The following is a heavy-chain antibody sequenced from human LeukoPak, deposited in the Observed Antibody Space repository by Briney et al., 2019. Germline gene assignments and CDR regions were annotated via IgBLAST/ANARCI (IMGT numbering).Heavy chain of an antibody. V-gene: IGHV3-66*01. D-gene: IGHD3-22*01. CDR3: ARDRYYDNSGSRSDWFDP. Sequence: QSGGSLRLSCAASGFTVSSNYITWVRQAPGKGLEWVSVIYPDGSTHYADSVKGRFTISRDNSKNTLYLQMNSLRAEDTAVYYCARDRYYDNSGSRSDWFDPWGQGTLVTVSS. CDR2: IYPDGST. CDR1: GFTVSSNY. J-gene: IGHJ5*02.